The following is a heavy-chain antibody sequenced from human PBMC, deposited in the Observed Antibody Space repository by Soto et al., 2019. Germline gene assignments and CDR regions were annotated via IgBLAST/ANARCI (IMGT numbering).Heavy chain of an antibody. J-gene: IGHJ6*02. CDR2: INPNSGGT. V-gene: IGHV1-2*04. Sequence: ASVKVSCKASGYTFTGYYMHWVRRAPGQGLEWMGWINPNSGGTNYAQKFQGWVTMTRDTSISTAYMELSRLRSDDTAVYYCARDGLGYCSGGSCNGVSPTLPYYYYGMDVWGQGTTVTGS. CDR1: GYTFTGYY. CDR3: ARDGLGYCSGGSCNGVSPTLPYYYYGMDV. D-gene: IGHD2-15*01.